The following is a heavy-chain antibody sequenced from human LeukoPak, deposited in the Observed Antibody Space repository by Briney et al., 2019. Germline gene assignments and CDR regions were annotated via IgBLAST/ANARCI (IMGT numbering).Heavy chain of an antibody. J-gene: IGHJ4*02. CDR1: GGSISSYY. Sequence: PSETLSLTCTVSGGSISSYYWNWIRQPPGKGLEWIGYIYYSGSTNYNPSLKSRVTISVDTSKNQFSLKLSSVTAADTAVYYCASPHEYYFDYWGQGTLVTVSS. CDR3: ASPHEYYFDY. V-gene: IGHV4-59*12. CDR2: IYYSGST.